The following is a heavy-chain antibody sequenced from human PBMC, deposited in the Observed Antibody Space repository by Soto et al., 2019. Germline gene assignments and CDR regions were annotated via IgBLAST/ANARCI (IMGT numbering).Heavy chain of an antibody. CDR1: GFTFSPFG. D-gene: IGHD3-22*01. CDR2: IWNDGSTT. CDR3: ARYGAHYESDY. Sequence: QVQLVESGGGVVQPGRSLRLSCAASGFTFSPFGMHWVRQAPGKGLEWMGIIWNDGSTTSYADSVKGRFTISRDNSRNTLYLQMDSLRAEDTAVYYCARYGAHYESDYWGQGTLVTVSS. J-gene: IGHJ4*02. V-gene: IGHV3-33*01.